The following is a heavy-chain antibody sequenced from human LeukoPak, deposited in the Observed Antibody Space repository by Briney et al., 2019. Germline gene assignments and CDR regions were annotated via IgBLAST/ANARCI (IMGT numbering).Heavy chain of an antibody. V-gene: IGHV3-20*04. CDR1: GYTFDDYG. D-gene: IGHD3-22*01. CDR3: ARDNHYDSSPWFDP. CDR2: INWNGGST. J-gene: IGHJ5*02. Sequence: PGGSLRLSWAASGYTFDDYGMSWVRQAPGKGLEWVSGINWNGGSTGYADSVKGRFTISRDNAKNSLHLKMNSLRAEDTALYYCARDNHYDSSPWFDPWGQGTLVTISS.